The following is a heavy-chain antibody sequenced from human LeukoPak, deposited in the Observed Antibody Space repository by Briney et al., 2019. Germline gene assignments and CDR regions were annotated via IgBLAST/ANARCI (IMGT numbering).Heavy chain of an antibody. J-gene: IGHJ4*02. V-gene: IGHV1-69*13. Sequence: GASVKVSCKASGGTFSSYAISWVRQAPGQGLEWMGGIIPIFGTANYAQKFQGRVTITADESTSTAYMELSSLRSEDTAVYYCARDARGYYDSRGRGGGGRGPRAPVS. CDR1: GGTFSSYA. CDR3: ARDARGYYDSRGRGG. CDR2: IIPIFGTA. D-gene: IGHD3-22*01.